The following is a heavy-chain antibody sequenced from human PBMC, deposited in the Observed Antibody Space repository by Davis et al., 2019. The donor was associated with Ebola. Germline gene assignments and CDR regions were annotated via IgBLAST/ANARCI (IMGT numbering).Heavy chain of an antibody. CDR3: AAESDFWNG. CDR1: GASISRGDYY. Sequence: SETLSLTCTVSGASISRGDYYWIWVRQPPGKGLEWIGYIYYTGSTYYNPSLKSRVTISLDTSKNQISLKMTSVIAADTAVYYCAAESDFWNGWGQGTLVTVSS. V-gene: IGHV4-30-4*01. CDR2: IYYTGST. J-gene: IGHJ4*02. D-gene: IGHD3-3*01.